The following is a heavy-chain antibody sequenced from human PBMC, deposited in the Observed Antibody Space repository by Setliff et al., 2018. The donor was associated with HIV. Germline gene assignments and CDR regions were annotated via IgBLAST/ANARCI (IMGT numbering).Heavy chain of an antibody. CDR2: ISYDGNNE. J-gene: IGHJ4*02. CDR1: GFSFSNFA. D-gene: IGHD1-7*01. Sequence: PGGSLRLSCAASGFSFSNFAMHWVRQAPGKGLEWLGFISYDGNNEYYADSVRGRFTISRDNSKNTLFLQMNTLRVEDTAVYYCVKWNYPNSWGQGTLVTVSS. V-gene: IGHV3-30*04. CDR3: VKWNYPNS.